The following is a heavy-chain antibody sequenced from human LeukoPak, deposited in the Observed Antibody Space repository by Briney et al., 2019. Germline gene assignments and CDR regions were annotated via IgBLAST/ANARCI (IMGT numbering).Heavy chain of an antibody. CDR3: ARSGGQLEYDP. CDR2: TYSGART. Sequence: PGGSLRLSAAGSGFSFSSYAMSWVGPAPGKGLEWGSVTYSGARTYYADSVTGRFTISRDNSKNTLYLQMNSLRAEDTAVYYCARSGGQLEYDPWGPGTLVTASS. CDR1: GFSFSSYA. J-gene: IGHJ5*02. V-gene: IGHV3-66*02. D-gene: IGHD1-1*01.